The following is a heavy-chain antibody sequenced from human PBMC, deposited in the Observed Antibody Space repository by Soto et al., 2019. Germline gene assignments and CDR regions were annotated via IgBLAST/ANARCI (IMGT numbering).Heavy chain of an antibody. CDR2: IYYSGST. CDR3: ARGVVTRGYDY. V-gene: IGHV4-31*03. CDR1: GGSISSGGYY. Sequence: QVQLQESGPGLVKPSQTLSLTCTVSGGSISSGGYYWSWIRQHPGKGLEWIGYIYYSGSTYYNPSLKSRVTKSVDTSKHQVSHKLSAVNAADTAVYSCARGVVTRGYDYWGQGTLVTVSS. D-gene: IGHD2-21*02. J-gene: IGHJ4*02.